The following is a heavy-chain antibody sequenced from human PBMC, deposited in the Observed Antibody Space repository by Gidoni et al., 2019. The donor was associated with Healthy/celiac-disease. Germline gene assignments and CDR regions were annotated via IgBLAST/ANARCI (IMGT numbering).Heavy chain of an antibody. CDR1: GFTFSSYE. J-gene: IGHJ5*02. V-gene: IGHV3-48*03. CDR3: ARFRDRSGGSRWRVPFDP. Sequence: EVQLVESGGGLVQPGGSLRLSCAASGFTFSSYEMNWVRQAPGKGLEWVSYISSSGSTIYYADSVKGRFTISRDNAKNSLYLQMNSLRAEDTAVYYCARFRDRSGGSRWRVPFDPWGQGTLVTVSS. CDR2: ISSSGSTI. D-gene: IGHD2-15*01.